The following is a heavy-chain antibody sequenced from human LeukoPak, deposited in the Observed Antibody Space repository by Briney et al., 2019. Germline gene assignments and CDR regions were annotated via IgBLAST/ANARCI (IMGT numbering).Heavy chain of an antibody. CDR1: GFTFTNYA. V-gene: IGHV3-23*01. D-gene: IGHD6-13*01. J-gene: IGHJ4*02. CDR3: AKRPGYSSSWYYFDY. Sequence: GGSLRLSCAASGFTFTNYAMSWVRQAPGKGLEWVSAISGSGRSTYYADSVKGRFTISRDNSKNTLYLQMNSLRAEDTAIYYCAKRPGYSSSWYYFDYWGQGTLVTVSS. CDR2: ISGSGRST.